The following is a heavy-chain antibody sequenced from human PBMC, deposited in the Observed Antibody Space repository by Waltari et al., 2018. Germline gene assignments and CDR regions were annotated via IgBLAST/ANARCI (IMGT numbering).Heavy chain of an antibody. V-gene: IGHV3-74*01. CDR3: VRGNSMEVDY. Sequence: EVQLVESGGAFVPPGGSLRLSCAASGFTFNNFWMHWVRQAPGKGLVWVSHVNNDGTTTNYADSVKGRFTMSTDNAKNTVYLQMNNLRVEDTATYFCVRGNSMEVDYWGQGTLVTVSS. CDR2: VNNDGTTT. D-gene: IGHD3-10*01. J-gene: IGHJ4*02. CDR1: GFTFNNFW.